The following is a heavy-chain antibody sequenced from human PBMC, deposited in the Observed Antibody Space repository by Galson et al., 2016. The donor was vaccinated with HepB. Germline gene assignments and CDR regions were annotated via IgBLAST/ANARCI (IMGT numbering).Heavy chain of an antibody. CDR2: VIPLFDTA. J-gene: IGHJ6*02. Sequence: SVKVSCKVSGGTFSSYAISWVRQAPGQGLEWMGGVIPLFDTANYAQKFQGRVTIIADKSTSTAYMELSSLKSEDTALDYRAREHYDESSGYQSAYYGLDVWGQGTTVTVSS. CDR1: GGTFSSYA. D-gene: IGHD3-22*01. V-gene: IGHV1-69*06. CDR3: AREHYDESSGYQSAYYGLDV.